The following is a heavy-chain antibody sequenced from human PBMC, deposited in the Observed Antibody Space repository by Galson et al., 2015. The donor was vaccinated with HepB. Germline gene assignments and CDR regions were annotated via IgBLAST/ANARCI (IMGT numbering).Heavy chain of an antibody. D-gene: IGHD1-26*01. V-gene: IGHV1-69*02. Sequence: VKVSCKASGGTFSSYTISWVRQAPGQGLEWMGRIIPILGIANYAQKFQGRVTITADKSTSTAYMELSSLKSEDTAVSYCASGPIVGAPPPGYWGQGALVTVSS. CDR2: IIPILGIA. J-gene: IGHJ4*02. CDR1: GGTFSSYT. CDR3: ASGPIVGAPPPGY.